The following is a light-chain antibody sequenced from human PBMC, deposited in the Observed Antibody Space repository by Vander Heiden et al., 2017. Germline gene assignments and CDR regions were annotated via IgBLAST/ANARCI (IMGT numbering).Light chain of an antibody. J-gene: IGLJ2*01. CDR1: SSNIGSNT. Sequence: QSVLTQPPSASGTPGQRVTISCSGSSSNIGSNTVNWYQQLPGTAPKLLIYSNNQRPSGVPDRFSGSKSGTSASLAISGLQSEDEADYDCAAWADSLNGVVCGGGTKLT. V-gene: IGLV1-44*01. CDR2: SNN. CDR3: AAWADSLNGVV.